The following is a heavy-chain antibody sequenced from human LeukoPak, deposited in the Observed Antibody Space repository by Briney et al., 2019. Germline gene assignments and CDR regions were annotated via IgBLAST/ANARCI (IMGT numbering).Heavy chain of an antibody. CDR2: ISYDGSNK. CDR3: AKDTGPHFWSGYLNYFDY. V-gene: IGHV3-30*18. Sequence: GGSLRLSCAASGFTFSSYSMNWARQAPGKGLEWVAVISYDGSNKYYADSVKGRFTISRDNSKNTLYLQMNSLRAEDTAVYYCAKDTGPHFWSGYLNYFDYWGQGTLVTVSS. D-gene: IGHD3-3*02. J-gene: IGHJ4*02. CDR1: GFTFSSYS.